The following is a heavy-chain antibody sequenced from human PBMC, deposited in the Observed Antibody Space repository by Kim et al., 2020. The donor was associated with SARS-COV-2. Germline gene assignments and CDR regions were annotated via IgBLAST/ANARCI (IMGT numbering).Heavy chain of an antibody. J-gene: IGHJ6*03. D-gene: IGHD3-10*01. CDR1: GYTFTSYG. V-gene: IGHV1-18*01. CDR3: ARDLGFRELYYYYYYYMDV. CDR2: ISAYNGNT. Sequence: ASVKVSCKASGYTFTSYGISWVRQAPGQGLEWMGWISAYNGNTNYAQKLQGRVTMTTDTSTSTAYMELRSLRSDDTAVYYCARDLGFRELYYYYYYYMDVWGKGTTVTVSS.